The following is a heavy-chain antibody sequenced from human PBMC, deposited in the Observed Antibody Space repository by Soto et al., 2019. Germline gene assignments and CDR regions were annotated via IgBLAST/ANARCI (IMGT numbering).Heavy chain of an antibody. V-gene: IGHV1-3*01. J-gene: IGHJ5*02. D-gene: IGHD2-2*01. CDR1: GYTFTSYA. Sequence: ASVKVSCKASGYTFTSYAMHWVRQAPGQRLEWMGWINAGNGNTKYSQKFQGRVTITRDTSASTAYMELSSLRSEDTAVYYCARDGVPAAKENWFDPWGQGTLVTVSS. CDR2: INAGNGNT. CDR3: ARDGVPAAKENWFDP.